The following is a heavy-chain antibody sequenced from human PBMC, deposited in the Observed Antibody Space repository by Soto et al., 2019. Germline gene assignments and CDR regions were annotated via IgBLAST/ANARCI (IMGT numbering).Heavy chain of an antibody. CDR3: AKEGNGGSSLDS. J-gene: IGHJ5*01. Sequence: GGSLRLSCEASGFKFDDYMMHWVRQAPGKGLEWISLISWDGGSIDYADSIKGRFTVSRDNSKTSLYLHMHSLTSDDTAFYFCAKEGNGGSSLDSWGQGTLVTVSS. CDR1: GFKFDDYM. D-gene: IGHD2-15*01. CDR2: ISWDGGSI. V-gene: IGHV3-43*01.